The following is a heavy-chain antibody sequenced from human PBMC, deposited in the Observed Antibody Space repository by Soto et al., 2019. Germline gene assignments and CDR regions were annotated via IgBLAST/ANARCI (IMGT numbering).Heavy chain of an antibody. CDR3: ARQLTAAADIDN. J-gene: IGHJ4*02. CDR2: IDPGDSDT. CDR1: GYDFRDYW. D-gene: IGHD6-13*01. Sequence: PGESLKISCKGSGYDFRDYWIGWVRQMPGKGLEWMGIIDPGDSDTRYSPSFQGQVTISADKSISTAYLQWSSLKASDSAMYYCARQLTAAADIDNWGQGTLVTVSS. V-gene: IGHV5-51*01.